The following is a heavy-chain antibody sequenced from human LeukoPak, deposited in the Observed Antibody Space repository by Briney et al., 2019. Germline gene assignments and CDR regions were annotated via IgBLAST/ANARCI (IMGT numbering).Heavy chain of an antibody. CDR2: MNPNSGNT. V-gene: IGHV1-8*01. Sequence: ASVRVSCKASGYTFTSYDINWVRQATGQGLEWMGWMNPNSGNTGYAQKFQGRVTMTRNTSISTAYMELSSLRSEDTAVYYCARDPGSGYEEHFDYWGQGTLVTVSS. D-gene: IGHD5-12*01. CDR1: GYTFTSYD. CDR3: ARDPGSGYEEHFDY. J-gene: IGHJ4*02.